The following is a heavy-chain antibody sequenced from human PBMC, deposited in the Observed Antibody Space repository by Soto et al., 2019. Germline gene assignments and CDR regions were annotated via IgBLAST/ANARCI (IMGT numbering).Heavy chain of an antibody. CDR1: GYTFTSYA. V-gene: IGHV1-3*05. Sequence: QVQLVQSGAEEKKPGASVKVSCKASGYTFTSYAMHWVRQAPGQRLEWMGWINAGNGNTKCSQKFQERATITRATAASTAYMELRSLGSEDTAVYYCARGESVVGDYWGQGTLVTVSS. D-gene: IGHD2-15*01. J-gene: IGHJ4*02. CDR3: ARGESVVGDY. CDR2: INAGNGNT.